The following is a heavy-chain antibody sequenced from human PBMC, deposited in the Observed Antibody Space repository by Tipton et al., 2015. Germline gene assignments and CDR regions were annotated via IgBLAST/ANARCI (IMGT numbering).Heavy chain of an antibody. J-gene: IGHJ6*02. CDR3: AREGGYCSGGSCYNRDYYYYGMDV. D-gene: IGHD2-15*01. Sequence: TLSLTCTVSGGSISSSLHYWGWIRQPPGKGLEWIGSIYYSGSTNYNPSLKSRVTISVDTSKNQFSLKLSSVTAADTAVYYCAREGGYCSGGSCYNRDYYYYGMDVWGQGTTVTVSS. CDR1: GGSISSSLHY. V-gene: IGHV4-39*07. CDR2: IYYSGST.